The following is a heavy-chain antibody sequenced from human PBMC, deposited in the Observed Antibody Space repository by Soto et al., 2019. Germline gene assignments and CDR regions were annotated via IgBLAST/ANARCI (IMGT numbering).Heavy chain of an antibody. CDR1: GYSFTSYW. V-gene: IGHV5-10-1*01. CDR2: IDPSDSYT. J-gene: IGHJ4*02. Sequence: GESLKISCKGSGYSFTSYWISWVRQMPGKGLEWMGRIDPSDSYTNYSPSFQGHVTISADKSISTAYLQWSSLKASDTAMYYCATLISRDSSSWDFDYWGQGTLVTVSS. D-gene: IGHD6-13*01. CDR3: ATLISRDSSSWDFDY.